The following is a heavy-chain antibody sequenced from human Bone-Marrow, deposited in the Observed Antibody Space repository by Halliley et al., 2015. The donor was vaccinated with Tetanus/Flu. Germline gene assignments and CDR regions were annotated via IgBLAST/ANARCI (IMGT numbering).Heavy chain of an antibody. J-gene: IGHJ4*02. CDR3: AASETGLDY. Sequence: KGLEWVAHIKQDGSEIYYVDSVKGRFTISRDPAQNSLYLQINSLRAEDTAVYYCAASETGLDYWGQGTLVTVSS. V-gene: IGHV3-7*03. CDR2: IKQDGSEI.